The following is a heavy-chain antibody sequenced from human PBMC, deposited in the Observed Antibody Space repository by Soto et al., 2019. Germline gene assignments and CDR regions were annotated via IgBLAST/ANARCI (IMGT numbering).Heavy chain of an antibody. Sequence: GGSLRLSCAASGFTVSSNYRSWVRQAPGKGLEWVSVIYSGGSTYYADSVKGRFTISRDNSKNTLYIQMNSLRAEDTAVYYCARLNLDYYDSRPSFDYWGQGTLVTVSS. CDR2: IYSGGST. V-gene: IGHV3-66*04. J-gene: IGHJ4*02. CDR1: GFTVSSNY. D-gene: IGHD3-22*01. CDR3: ARLNLDYYDSRPSFDY.